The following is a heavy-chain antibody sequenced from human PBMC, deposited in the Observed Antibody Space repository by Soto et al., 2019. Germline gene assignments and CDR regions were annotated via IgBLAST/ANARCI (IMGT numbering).Heavy chain of an antibody. CDR3: ARHGFGSLQGLVDV. J-gene: IGHJ6*02. Sequence: QVQLQESGPGLVKPSETLSLTCTVSGGSITNYYCSWFRQPPGKGLEWIGYIQYSGYSAYNLSLKXXVXXSMDTSKTQFSLMLESVTATDTAVYYCARHGFGSLQGLVDVWGQGTTVIVSS. D-gene: IGHD3-10*01. CDR2: IQYSGYS. CDR1: GGSITNYY. V-gene: IGHV4-59*08.